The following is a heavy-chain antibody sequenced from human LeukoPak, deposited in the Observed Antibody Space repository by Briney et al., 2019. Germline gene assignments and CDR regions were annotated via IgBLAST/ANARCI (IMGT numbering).Heavy chain of an antibody. D-gene: IGHD2-8*02. CDR2: ISGSGGST. CDR3: AKDPGALYYFDY. CDR1: GFIFSSYA. Sequence: GGSLRLSCAASGFIFSSYAMSWVRQAPGKGLEWVSAISGSGGSTYYADSVKGRFTISRDNSKNTLYLQMNSLRAEDTAVYYCAKDPGALYYFDYWGQGTLVTVSS. V-gene: IGHV3-23*01. J-gene: IGHJ4*02.